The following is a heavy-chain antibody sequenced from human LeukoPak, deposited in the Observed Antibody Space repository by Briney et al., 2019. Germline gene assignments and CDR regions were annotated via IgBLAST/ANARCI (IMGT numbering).Heavy chain of an antibody. Sequence: GGSLRLSCAASGFTFDDYGMSWGRQAPGKGLEWVSFINWNGVSTDYADSVKGRFTISRDNAKNSLFLQMNSLRAEDTAFYYCAREDGFCSGGSCYHHWGQGTLVTVSS. D-gene: IGHD2-15*01. V-gene: IGHV3-20*04. J-gene: IGHJ1*01. CDR3: AREDGFCSGGSCYHH. CDR2: INWNGVST. CDR1: GFTFDDYG.